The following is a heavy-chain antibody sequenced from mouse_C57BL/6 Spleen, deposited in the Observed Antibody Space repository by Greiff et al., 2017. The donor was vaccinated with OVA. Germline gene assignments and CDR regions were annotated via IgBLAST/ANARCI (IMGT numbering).Heavy chain of an antibody. Sequence: VQLQQPGAELVKPGASVKMSCKASGYTFTSYWITWVKQRPGQGLKWIGDIYPGSGSTNYNEKFKSKATMTVDTSSSAAYMQLRSLTSEDSAVYYCAREGYYDYDGLGAMDYWSQGTSVTVSS. CDR2: IYPGSGST. V-gene: IGHV1-55*01. D-gene: IGHD2-4*01. J-gene: IGHJ4*01. CDR3: AREGYYDYDGLGAMDY. CDR1: GYTFTSYW.